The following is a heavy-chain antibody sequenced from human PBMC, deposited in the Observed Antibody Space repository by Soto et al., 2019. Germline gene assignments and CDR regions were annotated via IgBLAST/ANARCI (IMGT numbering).Heavy chain of an antibody. D-gene: IGHD3-10*01. J-gene: IGHJ6*02. V-gene: IGHV4-34*01. CDR1: GGSFSCYY. CDR3: ARGGRDYGYYYGMDV. Sequence: PSETLSLTCAVYGGSFSCYYWSWIRQPPGKGLEWIGEINHSGSTNYNPSLKSRVTISVDTSKNQFSLKLSSVTAADTAVYYCARGGRDYGYYYGMDVWGQGTTVTVSS. CDR2: INHSGST.